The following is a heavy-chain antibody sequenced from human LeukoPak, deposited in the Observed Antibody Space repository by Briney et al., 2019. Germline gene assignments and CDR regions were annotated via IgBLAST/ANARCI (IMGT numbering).Heavy chain of an antibody. CDR1: GFTFSTLD. V-gene: IGHV3-23*01. D-gene: IGHD2-8*02. J-gene: IGHJ4*02. CDR3: AKDSSVLVAADDY. Sequence: GGSLRLSCAASGFTFSTLDMSWVRQAPGKGLEWVSSISASGSRTYYADSVKGRFTISRDNSRDTLYLQMNSLRAEDTAVYYCAKDSSVLVAADDYWGQGILVTVSS. CDR2: ISASGSRT.